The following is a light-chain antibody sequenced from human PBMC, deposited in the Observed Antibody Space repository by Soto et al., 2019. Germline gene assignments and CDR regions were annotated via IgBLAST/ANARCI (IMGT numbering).Light chain of an antibody. Sequence: DIVMTQSPLSLPVTPGEPASISCRSSQSLLHSNGHSYLDWYLQKPGQSPQLLIYLHSNRASRVRDRFTGSGARIAFTLKISRVEAEHVGVYSCMQALQSPATFGQGTKLEIK. J-gene: IGKJ2*01. V-gene: IGKV2-28*01. CDR3: MQALQSPAT. CDR2: LHS. CDR1: QSLLHSNGHSY.